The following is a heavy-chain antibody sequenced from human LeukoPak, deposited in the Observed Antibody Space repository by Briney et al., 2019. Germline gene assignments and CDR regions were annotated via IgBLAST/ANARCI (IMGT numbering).Heavy chain of an antibody. V-gene: IGHV3-74*01. J-gene: IGHJ4*02. CDR1: GFTFGSYS. Sequence: PGGSLRLSCAASGFTFGSYSMNWVRQAPGKGLVWVSRINSDGSSRNYADSVKGRFTISRDNAKNTLYLQMNSLRAEDTAVYYCASASSHRIAAGGDYWGQGTLVTVSS. CDR3: ASASSHRIAAGGDY. CDR2: INSDGSSR. D-gene: IGHD6-13*01.